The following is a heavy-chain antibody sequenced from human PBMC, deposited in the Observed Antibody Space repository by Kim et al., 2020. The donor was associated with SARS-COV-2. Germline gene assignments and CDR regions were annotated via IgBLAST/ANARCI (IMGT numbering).Heavy chain of an antibody. CDR3: ARRYSTGGVCFFFAYYYYYMDV. J-gene: IGHJ6*03. Sequence: GGSLRLSCAASGFTFSSYSMNWVRQAPGKGLEWDSYISSSSSTIYYADSVKGRFTTHRDKAKNSQYLQMNSLRDEETAVYYCARRYSTGGVCFFFAYYYYYMDVCGEETRVNVSS. V-gene: IGHV3-48*02. CDR2: ISSSSSTI. D-gene: IGHD2-8*02. CDR1: GFTFSSYS.